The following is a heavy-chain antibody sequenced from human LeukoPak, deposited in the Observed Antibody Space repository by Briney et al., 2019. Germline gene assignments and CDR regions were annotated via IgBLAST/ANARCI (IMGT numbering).Heavy chain of an antibody. CDR1: GGSISSSSYY. V-gene: IGHV4-39*07. D-gene: IGHD6-19*01. CDR3: ARFYAYPMRVAGTRNWFDP. J-gene: IGHJ5*02. Sequence: PSETLSLTCTVSGGSISSSSYYWGWIRQPPGKGLEWIGSIYYSGSTYYNPSLKSRVTISVDTSKNQFSLKLSSVTAADTAVYYCARFYAYPMRVAGTRNWFDPWGQGTLVTASS. CDR2: IYYSGST.